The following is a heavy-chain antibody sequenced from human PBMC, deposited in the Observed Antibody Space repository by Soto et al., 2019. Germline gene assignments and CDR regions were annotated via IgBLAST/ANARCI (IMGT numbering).Heavy chain of an antibody. CDR3: AKDPSQLRYFDWSQFDY. CDR2: ISGSGGST. Sequence: PGGSLRLSCAASGFTFSSYAMSWVRQAPGKGLEWVSAISGSGGSTYYADSVKGRFTISRDNSKNTLYLQMNSLRAEDTAVYYCAKDPSQLRYFDWSQFDYWGQGTLVTVSS. J-gene: IGHJ4*02. CDR1: GFTFSSYA. V-gene: IGHV3-23*01. D-gene: IGHD3-9*01.